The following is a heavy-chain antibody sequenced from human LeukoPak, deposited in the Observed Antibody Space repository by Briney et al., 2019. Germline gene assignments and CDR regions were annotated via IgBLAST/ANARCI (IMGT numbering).Heavy chain of an antibody. CDR2: INPNSGGT. CDR1: GYTFTGYY. D-gene: IGHD6-19*01. V-gene: IGHV1-2*02. J-gene: IGHJ4*02. CDR3: ARGSYSSGWYGAFFDY. Sequence: ASVKVSCKASGYTFTGYYMHWVRQAPGQGLEWMGWINPNSGGTNYAQKFQGGVTMTRDTSISTAYMELSRLRSDDTAVYYCARGSYSSGWYGAFFDYWGQGTLVTVSS.